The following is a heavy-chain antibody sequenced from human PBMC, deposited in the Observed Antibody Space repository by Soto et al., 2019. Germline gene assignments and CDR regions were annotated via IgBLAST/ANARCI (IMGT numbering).Heavy chain of an antibody. J-gene: IGHJ5*02. CDR3: AADNGSGPSWFDP. V-gene: IGHV4-30-4*01. CDR2: IYYSGNT. D-gene: IGHD3-10*01. CDR1: GGSIGSSDYY. Sequence: PSETLSLTCTVSGGSIGSSDYYWSWIRQPPGKGLEWIGYIYYSGNTYYNPSLKSRVTISVDTSKNQFSLKLSSVTAADTAVYYCAADNGSGPSWFDPWGQGTLVNVSS.